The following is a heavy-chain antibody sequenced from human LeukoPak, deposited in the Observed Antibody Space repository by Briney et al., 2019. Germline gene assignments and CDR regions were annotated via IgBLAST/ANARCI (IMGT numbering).Heavy chain of an antibody. CDR1: NX. D-gene: IGHD1-26*01. V-gene: IGHV3-66*02. CDR2: IHSGGST. CDR3: ARSWDARLNFDY. Sequence: NXMNXVRQAPGKGLEWVSVIHSGGSTYYADSVKGRFTISRDNSKNNVNLQMNDIEAEGTAVYYCARSWDARLNFDYWGQGTLVTVSS. J-gene: IGHJ4*02.